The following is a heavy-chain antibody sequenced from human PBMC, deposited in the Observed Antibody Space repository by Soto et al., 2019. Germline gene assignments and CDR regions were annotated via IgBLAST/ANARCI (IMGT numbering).Heavy chain of an antibody. J-gene: IGHJ6*02. D-gene: IGHD3-22*01. CDR2: VFYSGDT. Sequence: ITCSVSSGSISSNSYFWAWIRQPPGKGLEWIGAVFYSGDTYYSESLKSRVTMSVDTSKNQFSLKLNSVTAADTAVYYGARQGRNTKIVLLRHCATDFWGQGTAVTVSS. V-gene: IGHV4-39*01. CDR1: SGSISSNSYF. CDR3: ARQGRNTKIVLLRHCATDF.